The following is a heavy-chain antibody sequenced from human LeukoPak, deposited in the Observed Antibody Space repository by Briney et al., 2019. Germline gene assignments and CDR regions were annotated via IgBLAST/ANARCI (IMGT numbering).Heavy chain of an antibody. CDR1: GGSISSGGYS. D-gene: IGHD2-15*01. V-gene: IGHV4-31*03. Sequence: TLSLTCTVSGGSISSGGYSWSWIRQHPGKGLEWIGYIYYSGSTYYNPSLKSRVTISVDTSKNQFSLKLSSVTAADTAVYYCARDTRYCSGGSCYSSFDYWGQGTLVTVSS. CDR2: IYYSGST. CDR3: ARDTRYCSGGSCYSSFDY. J-gene: IGHJ4*02.